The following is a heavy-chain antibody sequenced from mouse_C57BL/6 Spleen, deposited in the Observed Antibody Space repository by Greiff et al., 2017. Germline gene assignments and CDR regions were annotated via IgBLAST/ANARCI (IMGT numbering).Heavy chain of an antibody. Sequence: VQLQQSGAELVKPGASVKMSCKASGYTFTSYWITWVKQRPGQGLEWIGDIYPGSGSTNYNEKFKSKATLTVDTSSSTAYMQLSSLTSEDSAVYYCARGEYYYGSSSFYAMDYWGQGTSVTVSS. CDR2: IYPGSGST. CDR3: ARGEYYYGSSSFYAMDY. CDR1: GYTFTSYW. D-gene: IGHD1-1*01. J-gene: IGHJ4*01. V-gene: IGHV1-55*01.